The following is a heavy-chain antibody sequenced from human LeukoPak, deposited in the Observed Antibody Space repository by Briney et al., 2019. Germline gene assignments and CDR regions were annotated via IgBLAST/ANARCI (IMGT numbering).Heavy chain of an antibody. D-gene: IGHD6-13*01. CDR1: GGSISSSSYY. Sequence: SETLSLTCTVSGGSISSSSYYWGWIRQPPGKGLEWIGSIYYSGSTYYNPSLKSRVTISVDTSKNQFSLKLSSVTAADTAVYYCARKGGNSWYWYFDYWGQGTLVTVSS. CDR2: IYYSGST. CDR3: ARKGGNSWYWYFDY. V-gene: IGHV4-39*01. J-gene: IGHJ4*02.